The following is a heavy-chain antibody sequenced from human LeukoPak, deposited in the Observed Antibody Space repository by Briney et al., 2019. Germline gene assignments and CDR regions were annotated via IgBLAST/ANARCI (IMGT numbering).Heavy chain of an antibody. CDR2: ISSNGGST. CDR3: VTHRAITMILVSRFPFQH. J-gene: IGHJ1*01. Sequence: PGGSLRLSCSASGFTFSSYAMHWVRQAPGKGLEYVSAISSNGGSTYYADSVKGRFTISRDNSKNTLYLQMSSLRAEDTAVYYCVTHRAITMILVSRFPFQHWGQGTLVTVSS. CDR1: GFTFSSYA. V-gene: IGHV3-64D*06. D-gene: IGHD3-22*01.